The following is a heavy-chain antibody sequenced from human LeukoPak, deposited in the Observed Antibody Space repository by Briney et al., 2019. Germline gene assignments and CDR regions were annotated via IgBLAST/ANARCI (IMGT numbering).Heavy chain of an antibody. Sequence: ASVKVSCKASGGTFSSYAISWVRQAPGQGLEWMGRIIPILGIANYAQKFQGRVTITADKSTSTAYMELSSLRSEDTAVYYCASDFCSSTSCYSAEYFQRWGQGTLVTVSS. CDR3: ASDFCSSTSCYSAEYFQR. CDR2: IIPILGIA. V-gene: IGHV1-69*10. CDR1: GGTFSSYA. J-gene: IGHJ1*01. D-gene: IGHD2-2*02.